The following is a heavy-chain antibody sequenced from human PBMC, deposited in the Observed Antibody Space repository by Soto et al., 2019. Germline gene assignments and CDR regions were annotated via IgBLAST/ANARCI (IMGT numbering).Heavy chain of an antibody. J-gene: IGHJ6*02. V-gene: IGHV1-18*01. CDR1: GYTFTSYG. D-gene: IGHD3-10*01. Sequence: ASVKVSCKASGYTFTSYGISWVRQAPGQGLEWMGWISAYNGNTNYAQKLQGRVTMTTDTSTSTAYMELRSLRSDDTAVYYCAFYGTPHPGMTHRSIYYGMDVWGQGTTVTVSS. CDR2: ISAYNGNT. CDR3: AFYGTPHPGMTHRSIYYGMDV.